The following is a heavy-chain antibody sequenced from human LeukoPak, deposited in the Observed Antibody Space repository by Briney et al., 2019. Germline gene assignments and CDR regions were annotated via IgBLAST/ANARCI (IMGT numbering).Heavy chain of an antibody. D-gene: IGHD6-13*01. CDR1: GGSFSGYY. Sequence: PSETLSLTCAVYGGSFSGYYWSWIRQPQGKGLEGFGEINHSGSPNYNPSLKSRVTISVDTSKNQFSLKLSSVPAADTAVYYCARGRLSIAAAGDAFDIWGQGTMVTVSS. CDR2: INHSGSP. J-gene: IGHJ3*02. CDR3: ARGRLSIAAAGDAFDI. V-gene: IGHV4-34*01.